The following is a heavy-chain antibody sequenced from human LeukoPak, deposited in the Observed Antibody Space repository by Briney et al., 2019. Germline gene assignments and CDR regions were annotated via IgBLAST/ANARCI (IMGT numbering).Heavy chain of an antibody. J-gene: IGHJ6*03. CDR1: CGSLSGYF. CDR2: INHSGST. Sequence: SEALSLTCAVYCGSLSGYFWRWIRQPPREGLEWVGEINHSGSTNYNPSLKSRVTISVDTSKNQFSLKLSSVTAADTAVYYCARVRSRYCSSTSCYSEDYYYYYMDVWGKGTTVTVSS. CDR3: ARVRSRYCSSTSCYSEDYYYYYMDV. V-gene: IGHV4-34*01. D-gene: IGHD2-2*01.